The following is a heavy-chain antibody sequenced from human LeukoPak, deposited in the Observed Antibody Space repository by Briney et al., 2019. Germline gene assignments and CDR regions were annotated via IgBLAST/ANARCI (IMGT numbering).Heavy chain of an antibody. CDR2: IYYSGST. CDR1: GGSISSYY. J-gene: IGHJ4*02. D-gene: IGHD3-10*01. V-gene: IGHV4-59*08. CDR3: ARLTMVRGVIIGPLFDY. Sequence: PSETLSLTCTVSGGSISSYYWSWIPQPPGKGLEWIGYIYYSGSTNYNTSLKSRVTISVDTSKNQFSLKLSSVTAADTAVYYCARLTMVRGVIIGPLFDYWGQGTLVTVSS.